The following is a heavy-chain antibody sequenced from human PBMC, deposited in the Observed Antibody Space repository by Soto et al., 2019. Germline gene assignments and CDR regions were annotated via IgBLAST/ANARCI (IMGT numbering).Heavy chain of an antibody. CDR2: ISSSSSYI. D-gene: IGHD3-22*01. V-gene: IGHV3-21*01. Sequence: PGGSLRLSCAASGFTFSSYSMNWVRQAPGKGLEWVSSISSSSSYIYYADSVKGRFTISRDNAKNSLYLQMNSLRAEDTAVYYCARAEDSSGYYYDYWGQGTLVTVSS. CDR3: ARAEDSSGYYYDY. J-gene: IGHJ4*02. CDR1: GFTFSSYS.